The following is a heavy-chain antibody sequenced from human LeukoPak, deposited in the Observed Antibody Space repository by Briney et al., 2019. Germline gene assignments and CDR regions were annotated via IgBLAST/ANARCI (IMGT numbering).Heavy chain of an antibody. CDR3: ARVVWQYSSGWFLY. V-gene: IGHV1-8*01. Sequence: GASVKVSCKASGYTFTSYDINWVRQATGQGLEWMGWMNPNSGNTGYAQKFQGRVTMTRSTSISTAYMELSSLRSEDTAVYYCARVVWQYSSGWFLYWGQGTLVTVSS. J-gene: IGHJ4*02. CDR1: GYTFTSYD. D-gene: IGHD6-19*01. CDR2: MNPNSGNT.